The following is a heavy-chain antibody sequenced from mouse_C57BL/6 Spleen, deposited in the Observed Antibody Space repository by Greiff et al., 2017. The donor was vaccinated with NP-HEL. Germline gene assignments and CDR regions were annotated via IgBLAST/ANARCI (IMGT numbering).Heavy chain of an antibody. CDR3: ARRYYGNLYYFDY. V-gene: IGHV1-26*01. J-gene: IGHJ2*01. Sequence: EVQLQQSGPELVKPGASVKISCKASGYTFTDYYMNWVKQSHGKSLEWIGDINPNNGGTSYNQKFKGKATLTVDKSSSTAYMELRSLTSEDSAVYSCARRYYGNLYYFDYWGQGTTLTVSS. D-gene: IGHD2-1*01. CDR1: GYTFTDYY. CDR2: INPNNGGT.